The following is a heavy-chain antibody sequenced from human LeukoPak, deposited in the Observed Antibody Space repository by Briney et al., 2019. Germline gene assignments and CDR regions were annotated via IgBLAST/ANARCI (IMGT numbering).Heavy chain of an antibody. CDR1: GFTFSSYE. D-gene: IGHD6-19*01. Sequence: GGSLRLSCAASGFTFSSYEMNWVRQAPGKGLEWVSYISRSGSTMDYADSVKGRFAISRDNAKNSLYLQMNSLRVEDTAVYYCARELEVSGFDPWGQGTLVTVSS. CDR2: ISRSGSTM. CDR3: ARELEVSGFDP. J-gene: IGHJ5*02. V-gene: IGHV3-48*03.